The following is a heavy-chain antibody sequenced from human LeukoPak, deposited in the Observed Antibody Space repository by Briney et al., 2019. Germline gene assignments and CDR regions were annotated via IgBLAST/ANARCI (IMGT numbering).Heavy chain of an antibody. Sequence: ASVKVSCKASGYTFTGYYMYWVRQAPGQGLEWMGWINPNSGGTNYAQKFQGRVTMTRDTSISTAYMELSRLRSDDTAVYYCARDPHYYYGMDVWGQGTTVTVSS. CDR2: INPNSGGT. CDR1: GYTFTGYY. CDR3: ARDPHYYYGMDV. J-gene: IGHJ6*02. V-gene: IGHV1-2*02.